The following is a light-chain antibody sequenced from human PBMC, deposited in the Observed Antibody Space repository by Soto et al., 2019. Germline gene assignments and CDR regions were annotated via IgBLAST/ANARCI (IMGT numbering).Light chain of an antibody. CDR2: GAS. Sequence: DIVMNQSPATLSVTPRERVTFSCMASQGVSRKLAWYQHKPGQAPRLLISGASTGATGIPARFSGSGSGTEFTLTISSLQSEDFALYFCQQYNNWPFSFGQVTRLETK. J-gene: IGKJ5*01. CDR1: QGVSRK. CDR3: QQYNNWPFS. V-gene: IGKV3-15*01.